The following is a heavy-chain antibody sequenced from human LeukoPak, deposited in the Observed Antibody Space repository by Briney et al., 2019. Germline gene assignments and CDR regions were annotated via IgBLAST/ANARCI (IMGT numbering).Heavy chain of an antibody. CDR1: GYTFTGYG. V-gene: IGHV1-18*01. CDR2: ISVYNGNT. D-gene: IGHD3-3*01. Sequence: ASVKVSCKASGYTFTGYGISWVRQAPGQGLEWMGWISVYNGNTNYAQKFQGRVTMTTDASTSTAYMELRSLRSDDTAVYYCARDQYKSTVTVFGVVIETPLNYWGQGVLVTVSS. J-gene: IGHJ4*02. CDR3: ARDQYKSTVTVFGVVIETPLNY.